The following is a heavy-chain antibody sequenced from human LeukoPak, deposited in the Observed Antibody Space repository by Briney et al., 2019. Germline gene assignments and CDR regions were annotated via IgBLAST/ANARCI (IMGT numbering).Heavy chain of an antibody. CDR1: GYSLSNGHY. Sequence: PSETLSLTSSVSGYSLSNGHYWGWIRQPPGKGLEWIGSVYGSGSTYYNTSLKSRVTISVDTSKNQFSLSLNYVTVADTAVYFCARGPFGSGNYYHYYYMDVWGKGTTVTVSS. CDR3: ARGPFGSGNYYHYYYMDV. V-gene: IGHV4-38-2*02. J-gene: IGHJ6*03. D-gene: IGHD3-10*01. CDR2: VYGSGST.